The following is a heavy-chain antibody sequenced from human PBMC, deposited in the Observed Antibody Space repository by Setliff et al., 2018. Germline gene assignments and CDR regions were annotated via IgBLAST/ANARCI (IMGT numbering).Heavy chain of an antibody. D-gene: IGHD6-19*01. J-gene: IGHJ3*02. CDR2: IYPGDSDT. Sequence: PVESLKISCKGSGYSFTSYWIGWVRQMPGKGLEWMGIIYPGDSDTRYSPSFQGQVTISADKSISTAYLQWSSLTASDTAMYYCARQAVAGSDAFDIWGQGTMVTVSS. V-gene: IGHV5-51*01. CDR1: GYSFTSYW. CDR3: ARQAVAGSDAFDI.